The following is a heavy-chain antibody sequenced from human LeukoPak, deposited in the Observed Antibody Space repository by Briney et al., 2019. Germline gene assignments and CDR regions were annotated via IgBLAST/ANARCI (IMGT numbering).Heavy chain of an antibody. D-gene: IGHD5-24*01. Sequence: SQTLSLTCTVSGGSISSGGYYWSWIRQHPGKGLEWIGYIYYSGSTYYNPSLKSRVTISVDTSKNQFSLKLSSVTAADTAMYYCASIRRDGYNYHYFDYWGQGTLVTVSS. J-gene: IGHJ4*02. CDR3: ASIRRDGYNYHYFDY. CDR2: IYYSGST. CDR1: GGSISSGGYY. V-gene: IGHV4-31*03.